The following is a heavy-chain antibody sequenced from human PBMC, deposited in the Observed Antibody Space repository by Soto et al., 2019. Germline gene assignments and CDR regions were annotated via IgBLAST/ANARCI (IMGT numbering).Heavy chain of an antibody. V-gene: IGHV4-39*07. D-gene: IGHD6-13*01. CDR1: GGSISSSSYY. Sequence: PSETLSLTCTVSGGSISSSSYYWGWIRQPPGKGLEWIGSIYYSGSTYYNPSLKSRVTISVDKSKNQFSLKLSSVTAADTAVYYCARLSSPLYYWGQGTLVTVSS. CDR3: ARLSSPLYY. J-gene: IGHJ4*02. CDR2: IYYSGST.